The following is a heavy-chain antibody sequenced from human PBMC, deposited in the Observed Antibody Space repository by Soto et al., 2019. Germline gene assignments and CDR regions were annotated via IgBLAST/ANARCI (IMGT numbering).Heavy chain of an antibody. V-gene: IGHV4-39*01. CDR1: GGSINSNNYY. Sequence: ETLSRTCTVSGGSINSNNYYWAWIRQPPGKGLAWIASIYYDGSTYYNPSLKSRVTISIDTSKNQFSLRLRSVTAADTAIYYCEKVVVAATRHTDFDSWGQGTLVTVSS. D-gene: IGHD2-15*01. CDR2: IYYDGST. CDR3: EKVVVAATRHTDFDS. J-gene: IGHJ4*02.